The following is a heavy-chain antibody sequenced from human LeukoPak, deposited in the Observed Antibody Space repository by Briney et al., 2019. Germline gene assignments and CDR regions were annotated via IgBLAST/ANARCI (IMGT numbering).Heavy chain of an antibody. CDR1: GDSISSSSFY. Sequence: SETLSLTCTLSGDSISSSSFYWGWIRQPPGKGLECIGTIYYSGITYYSSSLKSRVTISVDTSRNQFSLRLTSVTAADTAVYFCARSGPAAGRPDAFDIWSQGTMVTVSS. D-gene: IGHD2-2*01. CDR2: IYYSGIT. CDR3: ARSGPAAGRPDAFDI. V-gene: IGHV4-39*07. J-gene: IGHJ3*02.